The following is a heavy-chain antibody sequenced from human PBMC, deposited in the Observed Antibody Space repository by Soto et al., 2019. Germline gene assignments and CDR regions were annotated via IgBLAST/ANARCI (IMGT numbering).Heavy chain of an antibody. Sequence: ASVKVSCKASGYTFTSYAMHWVRQAPGQRLEWMGWINAGNGNTKYSQKFQGRVTITRDTSASTAYMELSSLRSEDTAVYYCARGRRIQLWSNFDYWGQGTLVTVSS. J-gene: IGHJ4*02. CDR2: INAGNGNT. V-gene: IGHV1-3*01. D-gene: IGHD5-18*01. CDR3: ARGRRIQLWSNFDY. CDR1: GYTFTSYA.